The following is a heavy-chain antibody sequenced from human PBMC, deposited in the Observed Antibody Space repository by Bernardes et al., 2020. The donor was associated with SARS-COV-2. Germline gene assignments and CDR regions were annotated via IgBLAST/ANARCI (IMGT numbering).Heavy chain of an antibody. J-gene: IGHJ4*02. CDR3: ARRYCSSTSCPIDY. CDR1: GGSISNHY. Sequence: TLSLTCTVSGGSISNHYWSWIRQPPGKGLEWIGYIYYNGNTIYNPSLKSRVTISIDTSKSQFSLRLSSVSAADTAVYYCARRYCSSTSCPIDYWGQGTLVTVSS. CDR2: IYYNGNT. D-gene: IGHD2-2*01. V-gene: IGHV4-59*11.